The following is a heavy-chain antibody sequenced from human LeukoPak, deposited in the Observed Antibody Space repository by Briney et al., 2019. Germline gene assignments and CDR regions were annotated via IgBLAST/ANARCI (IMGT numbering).Heavy chain of an antibody. V-gene: IGHV7-4-1*02. Sequence: ASVKVSCKASGYSFTSYAMNWVRQAPGQGLEWLGWINTNTGNPTYAQGFTGRFVFSMDTSVTTTFLQISSLKAEDTAVYYCAKDVAYSSSLISYGMDVWGQGTPVTVAS. CDR2: INTNTGNP. D-gene: IGHD2-2*01. J-gene: IGHJ6*02. CDR1: GYSFTSYA. CDR3: AKDVAYSSSLISYGMDV.